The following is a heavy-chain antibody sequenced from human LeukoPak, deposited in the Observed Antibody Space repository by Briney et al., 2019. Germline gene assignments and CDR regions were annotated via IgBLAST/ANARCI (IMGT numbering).Heavy chain of an antibody. Sequence: SVKVSCKASGGTSSSYAISWVRQAPGQGLEWMGGIIPIFHTANYAQKFQGRVTITADESTSSAYMELSSLRSEDTAVYYCARGPRPLGYCSGGSCYRDAFDIWGQGTMVTVSS. J-gene: IGHJ3*02. D-gene: IGHD2-15*01. CDR2: IIPIFHTA. V-gene: IGHV1-69*13. CDR3: ARGPRPLGYCSGGSCYRDAFDI. CDR1: GGTSSSYA.